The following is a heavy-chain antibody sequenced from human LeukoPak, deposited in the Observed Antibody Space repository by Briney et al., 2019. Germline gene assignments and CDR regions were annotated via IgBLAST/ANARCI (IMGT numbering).Heavy chain of an antibody. J-gene: IGHJ4*02. CDR3: ARDKNAYNISPAFDY. Sequence: PSETLSLTCTVSGGSISSYYWSWIRQPPGRGLEWIGYIYYSGSTNYNPSLKSRVTISADTSRNQLSLKLSSVTAADTAVYYCARDKNAYNISPAFDYWGQGTLVTVSS. V-gene: IGHV4-59*01. D-gene: IGHD6-13*01. CDR2: IYYSGST. CDR1: GGSISSYY.